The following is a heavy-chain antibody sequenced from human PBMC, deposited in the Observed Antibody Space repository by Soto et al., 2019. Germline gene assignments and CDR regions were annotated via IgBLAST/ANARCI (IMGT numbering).Heavy chain of an antibody. CDR1: GYSFSTYD. V-gene: IGHV1-8*01. CDR2: VNPKSGNT. D-gene: IGHD2-2*02. CDR3: ARPYCDSTSCYTDWFDP. Sequence: QVQLVQSGAEVKKPGASVKVSCKASGYSFSTYDINWVRQAAGQGLEWMGWVNPKSGNTDYAQRFRGRVTMTSNTAISTAYMELGALTPEHTAVYYCARPYCDSTSCYTDWFDPWGQGTLVTVSS. J-gene: IGHJ5*02.